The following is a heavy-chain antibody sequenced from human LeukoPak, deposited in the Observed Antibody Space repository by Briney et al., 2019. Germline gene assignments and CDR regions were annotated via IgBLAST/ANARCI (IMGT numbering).Heavy chain of an antibody. D-gene: IGHD3-9*01. CDR1: GGSISSGDYY. CDR3: ATGGAYDILTGYYPPDY. CDR2: IYHSGST. Sequence: SQTLSLTCTVSGGSISSGDYYWSWIRQPPGKGLEWIGEIYHSGSTNYNPSLKSRVTISVDKSKNQFSLKLSSVTAADTAVYYCATGGAYDILTGYYPPDYWGQGTLVTVSS. J-gene: IGHJ4*02. V-gene: IGHV4-30-4*01.